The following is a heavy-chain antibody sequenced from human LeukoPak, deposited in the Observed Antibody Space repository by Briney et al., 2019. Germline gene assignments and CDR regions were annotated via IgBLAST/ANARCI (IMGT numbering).Heavy chain of an antibody. V-gene: IGHV3-15*01. Sequence: TTGGSLRLSCAASGFTFSNAWMSWVRQAPGKGLEWVGRIKSKTDGGTTDYAAPVKGRFTISRDDSKNTLYLQMNSLKTEDTAVYYCTTGEDGYLFDYWGQGTLVTVSS. D-gene: IGHD5-24*01. CDR3: TTGEDGYLFDY. CDR1: GFTFSNAW. CDR2: IKSKTDGGTT. J-gene: IGHJ4*02.